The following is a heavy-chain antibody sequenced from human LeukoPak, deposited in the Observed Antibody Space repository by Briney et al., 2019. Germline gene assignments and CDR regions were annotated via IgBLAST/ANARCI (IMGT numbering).Heavy chain of an antibody. CDR1: GFTFSDYY. CDR2: ISSSGSTI. Sequence: GGSLRLSCAASGFTFSDYYMSWIRQAPGKGLEWVSYISSSGSTIYYADSVKGRFTISRDNAKNSLYLQMNSLRAEDTAVYYCARDPYSGGYGDYYYYYMDVWGKGTTVTISS. J-gene: IGHJ6*03. V-gene: IGHV3-11*04. D-gene: IGHD1-26*01. CDR3: ARDPYSGGYGDYYYYYMDV.